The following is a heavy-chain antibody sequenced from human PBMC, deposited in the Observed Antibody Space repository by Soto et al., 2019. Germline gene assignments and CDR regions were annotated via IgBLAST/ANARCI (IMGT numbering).Heavy chain of an antibody. CDR1: GGTFSSYA. CDR2: IIPIFGTA. J-gene: IGHJ4*02. CDR3: ARMTTVTTLAYFDY. D-gene: IGHD4-17*01. V-gene: IGHV1-69*01. Sequence: QVQLVQSGAEVKKPGSSMKVSCKSSGGTFSSYAISWVRQGPGQGLEWMGGIIPIFGTANYAQKFQGRVTITADESTSTAYMELSSLRSEDTAVYYCARMTTVTTLAYFDYWGQGTLVTVSS.